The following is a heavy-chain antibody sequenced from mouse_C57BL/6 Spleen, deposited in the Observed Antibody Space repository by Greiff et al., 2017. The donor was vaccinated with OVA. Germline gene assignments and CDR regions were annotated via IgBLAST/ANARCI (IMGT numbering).Heavy chain of an antibody. D-gene: IGHD3-3*01. CDR2: IDPETGGT. Sequence: ESGAELVRPGASVTLSCKASGYTFTDYEMHWVKQTPVHGLEWIGAIDPETGGTAYNQKFKGKAILSADKSSSTAYMELRSLTSEDSAVDYCTRGGGTDWYFDVWGTGTTVTVSS. V-gene: IGHV1-15*01. CDR1: GYTFTDYE. CDR3: TRGGGTDWYFDV. J-gene: IGHJ1*03.